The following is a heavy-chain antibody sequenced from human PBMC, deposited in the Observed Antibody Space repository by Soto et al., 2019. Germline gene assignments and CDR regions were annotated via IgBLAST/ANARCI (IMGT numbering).Heavy chain of an antibody. J-gene: IGHJ4*02. CDR2: INSDGSST. V-gene: IGHV3-74*01. CDR3: ARDVYSGYGN. CDR1: GFTFSSYW. D-gene: IGHD5-12*01. Sequence: RLSCAASGFTFSSYWMHWVRQAPGKGLGWVSRINSDGSSTSYADSVKGRFTISRDNAKNTLYLQMNSLRAEDTAVYYCARDVYSGYGNWGQGTLVTVSS.